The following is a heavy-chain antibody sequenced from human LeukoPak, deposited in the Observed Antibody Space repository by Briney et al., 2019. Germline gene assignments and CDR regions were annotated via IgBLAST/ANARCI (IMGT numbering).Heavy chain of an antibody. V-gene: IGHV3-11*01. J-gene: IGHJ4*02. CDR2: TSSSGRST. CDR3: SRVSNGGAWFDY. D-gene: IGHD3-16*01. Sequence: GGSVRLSCPASGFTFSNYYMSWIRQAPGKGLEWVSCTSSSGRSTYYADSVRGRFTISRDKAMSSLYLQMNSLSAEEAAMYYCSRVSNGGAWFDYWGQRTLVPVSA. CDR1: GFTFSNYY.